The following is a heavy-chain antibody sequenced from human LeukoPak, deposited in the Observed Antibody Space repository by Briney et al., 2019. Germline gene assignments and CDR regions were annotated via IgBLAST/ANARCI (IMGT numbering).Heavy chain of an antibody. D-gene: IGHD3-16*02. CDR3: ARGGWDDYVWGSYRYFDY. CDR1: GYTFTSYG. Sequence: GASVRVSCKASGYTFTSYGISWVRQAPRQGLEWMGWISAYNGNTNYAQKLQGRVTMTTDTSTSTAYMELRSLRSDDTAVYYCARGGWDDYVWGSYRYFDYWGQGTLVTVSS. V-gene: IGHV1-18*01. J-gene: IGHJ4*02. CDR2: ISAYNGNT.